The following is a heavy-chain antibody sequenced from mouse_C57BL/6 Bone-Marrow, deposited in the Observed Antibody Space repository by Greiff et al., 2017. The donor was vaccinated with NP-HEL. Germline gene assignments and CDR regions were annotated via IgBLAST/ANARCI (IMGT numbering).Heavy chain of an antibody. CDR3: AREEGWGYYFDY. CDR2: LYPGGGYT. Sequence: QVQLQQSGAELVRPGTSVKMSCKASGYTFTNYWIGWAKQRPGHGLEWIRDLYPGGGYTNYNEKFKGKATLTADKSSSTAYMQFSSLTSEDSAIYYCAREEGWGYYFDYWGQGTTLTVSS. D-gene: IGHD3-3*01. CDR1: GYTFTNYW. V-gene: IGHV1-63*01. J-gene: IGHJ2*01.